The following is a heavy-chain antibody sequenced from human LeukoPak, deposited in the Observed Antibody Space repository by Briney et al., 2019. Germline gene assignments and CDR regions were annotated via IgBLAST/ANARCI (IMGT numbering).Heavy chain of an antibody. V-gene: IGHV4-4*02. CDR1: SGSLRSDKW. D-gene: IGHD6-13*01. CDR3: ARHGYSSSWYRLAWFDP. J-gene: IGHJ5*02. Sequence: SGTLSLTCAVSSGSLRSDKWWGWVRPPPRKGLGGGGGNYHSGSTNYNPPLKSRVTISVDTSKNQFSLKLSSVTAADTAVYYCARHGYSSSWYRLAWFDPWGQGTLVTVSS. CDR2: NYHSGST.